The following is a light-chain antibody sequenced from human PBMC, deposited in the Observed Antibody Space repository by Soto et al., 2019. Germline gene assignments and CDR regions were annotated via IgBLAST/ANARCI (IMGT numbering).Light chain of an antibody. Sequence: EIVLTQSPGTLSLSPGERATLSCRASQSVSSSYLAWYQQKHGQAPRLLIYGASSRATGIPDRFSGSGSGTDFTLIISRLEPEDFAVYYCQQYGSFPYTFGQGTKLEIK. V-gene: IGKV3-20*01. CDR1: QSVSSSY. J-gene: IGKJ2*01. CDR3: QQYGSFPYT. CDR2: GAS.